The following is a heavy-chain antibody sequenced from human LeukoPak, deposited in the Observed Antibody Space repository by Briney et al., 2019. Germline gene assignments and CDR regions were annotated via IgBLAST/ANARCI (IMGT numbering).Heavy chain of an antibody. J-gene: IGHJ4*02. CDR3: ARGIDYYDSSGYFLY. Sequence: GGSLRLSCAASGFTVSSNYMSWVRQAPGKGLEWVSVIYSGGSTYYADSVKGRFTISRDNYKNTLYLQMNSLRAEDTAVYYCARGIDYYDSSGYFLYWGQGTLVTVSS. CDR1: GFTVSSNY. D-gene: IGHD3-22*01. CDR2: IYSGGST. V-gene: IGHV3-53*01.